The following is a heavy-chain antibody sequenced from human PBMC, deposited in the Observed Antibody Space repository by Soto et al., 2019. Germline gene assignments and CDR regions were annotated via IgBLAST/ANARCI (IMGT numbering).Heavy chain of an antibody. V-gene: IGHV4-34*01. J-gene: IGHJ3*02. CDR3: ARVARLLLGAFGAFDI. D-gene: IGHD3-22*01. CDR1: GGSLSGYY. CDR2: INHSGST. Sequence: SETLSLTCAVYGGSLSGYYWSWIRQPPGEGLEWIGEINHSGSTNYNPSLKSRVTISVDTSKNQFSLKLSAVTAADTAVYYCARVARLLLGAFGAFDIWGQGTMVTVSS.